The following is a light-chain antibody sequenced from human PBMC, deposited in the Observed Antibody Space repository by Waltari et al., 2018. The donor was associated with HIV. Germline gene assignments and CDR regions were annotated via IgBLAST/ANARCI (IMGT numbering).Light chain of an antibody. V-gene: IGLV3-25*03. CDR1: ALPQQY. Sequence: SYELTQPPSVSVSPGQTARLTCSGDALPQQYAYWYQQKPGQAPVLVIYKDSERPSGIPERFSGSSSGTTVTLTISGVQAEDEADYYCSSYTTTSTWVFGGGTKLTVL. J-gene: IGLJ3*02. CDR3: SSYTTTSTWV. CDR2: KDS.